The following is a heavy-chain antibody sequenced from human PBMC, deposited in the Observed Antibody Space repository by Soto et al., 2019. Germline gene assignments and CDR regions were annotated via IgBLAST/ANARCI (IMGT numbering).Heavy chain of an antibody. CDR2: MNPNSGNT. V-gene: IGHV1-8*01. D-gene: IGHD3-3*01. Sequence: ASVKVSCKASGYTFTSYDINWVRQATGQGLEWMGWMNPNSGNTGYAQKFQGRVTMTRNTSISTAYMELSSLRSEDTAVYYCARVFGFKDPTVSDAFHIWGQGTMVTVSS. J-gene: IGHJ3*02. CDR3: ARVFGFKDPTVSDAFHI. CDR1: GYTFTSYD.